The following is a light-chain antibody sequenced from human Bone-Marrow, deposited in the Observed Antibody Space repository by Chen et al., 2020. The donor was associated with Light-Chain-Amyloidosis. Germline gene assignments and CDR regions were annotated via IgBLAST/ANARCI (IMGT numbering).Light chain of an antibody. CDR2: DNS. V-gene: IGLV3-21*02. CDR1: NIGSTS. J-gene: IGLJ3*02. Sequence: SYVLTPPSSLSVAPVQPATIACGGNNIGSTSVHWYQQTPGQAPLLDVYDNSARPSGIPERLSCSNSGNTATLTISRVEAGDEADYYSQVWDRSSDRPVFGGGTKLTVL. CDR3: QVWDRSSDRPV.